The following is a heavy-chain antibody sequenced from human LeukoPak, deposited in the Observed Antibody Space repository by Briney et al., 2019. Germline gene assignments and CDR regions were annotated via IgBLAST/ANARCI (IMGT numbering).Heavy chain of an antibody. CDR1: GFTFSRYS. CDR3: ARDRDIVVVPAILGWFDP. CDR2: ISSSSSYI. V-gene: IGHV3-21*01. J-gene: IGHJ5*02. D-gene: IGHD2-2*01. Sequence: GGSLRLSCAASGFTFSRYSMNWVRQAPGKGLEWVSSISSSSSYIYYADSVKGRFTISRDNAKNSLYLQMNSLRAEDTAVYYCARDRDIVVVPAILGWFDPWGQGTLVTVSS.